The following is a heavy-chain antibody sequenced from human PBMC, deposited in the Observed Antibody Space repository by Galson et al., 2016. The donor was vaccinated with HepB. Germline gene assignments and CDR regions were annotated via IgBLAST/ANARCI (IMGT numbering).Heavy chain of an antibody. V-gene: IGHV1-69*13. J-gene: IGHJ6*02. Sequence: SVKVSCKASGGTFSSYTISWVRQAPGQGLEWMGGIIPIFGTTNCAQKFQGRVTVTADESTSTAYMDLTSLTSEDTAVYYCAQFCSTTSCYEAGYYPGMDVWGQGTTVTVSS. CDR2: IIPIFGTT. CDR1: GGTFSSYT. D-gene: IGHD2-2*01. CDR3: AQFCSTTSCYEAGYYPGMDV.